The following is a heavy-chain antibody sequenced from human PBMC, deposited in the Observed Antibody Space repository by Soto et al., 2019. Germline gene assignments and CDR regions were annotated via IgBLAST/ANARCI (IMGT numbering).Heavy chain of an antibody. D-gene: IGHD3-22*01. CDR1: GFTFSSYW. V-gene: IGHV3-7*01. CDR2: IKQDGSEK. Sequence: GGSLRLSCAASGFTFSSYWMSWVRQAPGKGLEWVANIKQDGSEKYYVDSVKGRFTISRDNAKNSLYLQMNSLRAEDTAVYYCARDLYYDSSGYYYRQNYWGQGTLVTVSS. CDR3: ARDLYYDSSGYYYRQNY. J-gene: IGHJ4*02.